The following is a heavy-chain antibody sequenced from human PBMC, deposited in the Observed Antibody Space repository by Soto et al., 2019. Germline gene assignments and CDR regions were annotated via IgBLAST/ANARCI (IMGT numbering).Heavy chain of an antibody. CDR1: GFSLSTSGVG. CDR2: IYWDDDK. D-gene: IGHD2-21*02. Sequence: QITLKESGPTLVKPTQTLTLTCTFSGFSLSTSGVGVGWIRQPPGKALEWLALIYWDDDKRYSPALKSRLTITKDTSKNQVVLTMTNMDPVDTATYYCAHRVKAYCGGDCYYYWGQGTLVTVSS. J-gene: IGHJ4*02. CDR3: AHRVKAYCGGDCYYY. V-gene: IGHV2-5*02.